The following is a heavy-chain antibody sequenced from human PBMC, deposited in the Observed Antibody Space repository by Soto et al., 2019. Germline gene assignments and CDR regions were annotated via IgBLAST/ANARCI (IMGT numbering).Heavy chain of an antibody. CDR1: GGTFSSYA. J-gene: IGHJ5*02. D-gene: IGHD3-22*01. CDR3: ARDRGPSSGYYPYWFDP. Sequence: QVQLVQSGAEVKKPGSSVKVSCKASGGTFSSYAISWVRQAPGQGLEWMGEIIPIFGTANYAQKFQGRGTITADESTSTADMELSSLRAEDTAVYYCARDRGPSSGYYPYWFDPWGQGTRVSVSS. CDR2: IIPIFGTA. V-gene: IGHV1-69*12.